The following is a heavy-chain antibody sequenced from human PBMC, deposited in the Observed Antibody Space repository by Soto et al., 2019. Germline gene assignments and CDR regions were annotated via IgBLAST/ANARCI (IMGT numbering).Heavy chain of an antibody. CDR2: ISYDGSNK. CDR3: AKDLGYCSSTSCYVH. V-gene: IGHV3-30*18. J-gene: IGHJ4*02. D-gene: IGHD2-2*01. CDR1: GFNFSSYG. Sequence: QVQLVESGGGVVQPGRSLRLSCAASGFNFSSYGMHWVRQAPGKGLEWVAVISYDGSNKYYADSVKGRFTISRDNYKNTLYLQMNSLRAEDTAVYYCAKDLGYCSSTSCYVHWGQGTLVTVSS.